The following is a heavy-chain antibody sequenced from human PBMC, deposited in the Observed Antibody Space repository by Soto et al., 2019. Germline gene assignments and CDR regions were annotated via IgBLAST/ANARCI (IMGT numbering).Heavy chain of an antibody. D-gene: IGHD2-2*01. Sequence: QVQLQESGPRLVKSSETLSLTCTVSGGSLSMFYWGWIRRPPWKGLEWIGYIYHSGTTKYNSSLKSRVTMSVDSSKNEFSLKLPSVTAADTAVYYCARVHKEELVTVPAPHYEHWGHGTLVSVAS. J-gene: IGHJ4*01. CDR2: IYHSGTT. V-gene: IGHV4-59*01. CDR3: ARVHKEELVTVPAPHYEH. CDR1: GGSLSMFY.